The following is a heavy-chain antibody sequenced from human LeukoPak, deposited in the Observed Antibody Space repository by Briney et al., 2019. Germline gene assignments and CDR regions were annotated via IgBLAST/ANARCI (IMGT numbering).Heavy chain of an antibody. D-gene: IGHD5-12*01. CDR2: INWNGGST. Sequence: GGSLRLSCAASGFTFDDYGMSWVRQAPGKGLEWVSGINWNGGSTGYADSVKGRFTISRDNAKNSLYLQMNSLRAEDTALYYCVRDRATAGSDAFDIWGQGTMVTVSS. CDR1: GFTFDDYG. CDR3: VRDRATAGSDAFDI. V-gene: IGHV3-20*04. J-gene: IGHJ3*02.